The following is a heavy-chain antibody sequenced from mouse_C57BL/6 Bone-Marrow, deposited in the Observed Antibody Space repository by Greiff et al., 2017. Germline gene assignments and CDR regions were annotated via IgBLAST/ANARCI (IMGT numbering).Heavy chain of an antibody. CDR2: IYPRDGST. V-gene: IGHV1-85*01. J-gene: IGHJ1*03. Sequence: QVQLQQSGPELVKPGASVKLSCTASGYTFTSYDINWVKQRPGQGLEWIGWIYPRDGSTKYNEKFKGKATLTVDTSSSTAYMGLHSLTSEDSAVYFCARDYGSSYGDFDGWGTGTTVTVTS. CDR1: GYTFTSYD. CDR3: ARDYGSSYGDFDG. D-gene: IGHD1-1*01.